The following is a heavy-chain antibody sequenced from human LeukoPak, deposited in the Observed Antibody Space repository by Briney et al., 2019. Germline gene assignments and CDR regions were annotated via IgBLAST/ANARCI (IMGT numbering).Heavy chain of an antibody. CDR3: GRLTYCSGASCYLDY. CDR2: IYPGDSDT. Sequence: GESLQISCKGSGSSFTSYWIGWVRQLPGKGLEWMGIIYPGDSDTRYSPSFQGKVTISADKSSSTAYLQWSGLKASHTAMYYCGRLTYCSGASCYLDYWGQGTLVTVPS. D-gene: IGHD2-15*01. J-gene: IGHJ4*02. CDR1: GSSFTSYW. V-gene: IGHV5-51*01.